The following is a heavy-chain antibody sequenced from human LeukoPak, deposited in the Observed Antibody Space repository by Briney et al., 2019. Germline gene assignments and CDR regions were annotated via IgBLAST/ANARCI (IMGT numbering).Heavy chain of an antibody. V-gene: IGHV2-5*02. CDR3: AHRRLFPSWLVEWDY. CDR1: GFSLSTSGVG. Sequence: SGPTLVNPTQTLTLTCTFSGFSLSTSGVGVGWIRQPPGKALEWLALIYWDDDKRYSPSLKSRLTITKDTSKNQVVLTMTNMDPVDTATYYCAHRRLFPSWLVEWDYWGQGTLVTVSS. CDR2: IYWDDDK. D-gene: IGHD6-19*01. J-gene: IGHJ4*02.